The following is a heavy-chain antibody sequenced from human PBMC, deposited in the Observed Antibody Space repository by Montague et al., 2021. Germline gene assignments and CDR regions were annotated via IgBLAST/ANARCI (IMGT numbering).Heavy chain of an antibody. D-gene: IGHD3-10*01. CDR3: AKQDYVVSGTSYKGFDP. CDR1: SGSISHAH. Sequence: SETLSLTCTVSSGSISHAHWRWVRQPPGKGLEWLGSMFYGGATSNNPSLKSRVTMSIDTSTNQFSLKLSYVTAADTAVYYCAKQDYVVSGTSYKGFDPWGQGILVTGSS. J-gene: IGHJ5*02. CDR2: MFYGGAT. V-gene: IGHV4-59*08.